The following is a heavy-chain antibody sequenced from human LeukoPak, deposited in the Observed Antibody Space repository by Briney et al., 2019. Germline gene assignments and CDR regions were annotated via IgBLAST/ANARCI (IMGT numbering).Heavy chain of an antibody. CDR2: IPYDGSNK. CDR1: GFTFSTYA. Sequence: GGSLRLSCAASGFTFSTYAMHWVRQAPGKGLEWVALIPYDGSNKYYADSVKGRFTISRDNSKNTLYLQMNSLRAEDTAVYYCAKDSGYYGSGSPQGYFDYWGQGTLVTVSS. V-gene: IGHV3-30-3*02. J-gene: IGHJ4*02. CDR3: AKDSGYYGSGSPQGYFDY. D-gene: IGHD3-10*01.